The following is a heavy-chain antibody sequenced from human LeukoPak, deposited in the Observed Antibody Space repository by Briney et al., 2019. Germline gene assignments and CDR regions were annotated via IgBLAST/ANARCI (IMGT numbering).Heavy chain of an antibody. CDR1: GGSFSGYY. CDR3: ARRRMIQLWRSSYYYSMYV. Sequence: PSETLSLTCAVYGGSFSGYYWRCIREPPGKGLEWSGEINHSGSTNYNPSLKSRVTLSADTSKNQFSLKLSCVTAADTAVYYCARRRMIQLWRSSYYYSMYVWDKRTTVTISS. D-gene: IGHD5-18*01. V-gene: IGHV4-34*01. CDR2: INHSGST. J-gene: IGHJ6*03.